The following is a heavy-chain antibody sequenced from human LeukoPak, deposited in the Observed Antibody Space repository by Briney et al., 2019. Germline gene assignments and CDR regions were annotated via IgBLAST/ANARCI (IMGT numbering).Heavy chain of an antibody. Sequence: SETLSLTCTVSGGSISSYYWRWIRQPPAKGREGIGYIYYSGSTNYNPSLKSRVTISVDTSKNQFSLKLSSVTAADTAVYYCATNYDSSGYLLDYAFDIWGQGTMVTVSS. J-gene: IGHJ3*02. D-gene: IGHD3-22*01. CDR3: ATNYDSSGYLLDYAFDI. CDR1: GGSISSYY. V-gene: IGHV4-59*01. CDR2: IYYSGST.